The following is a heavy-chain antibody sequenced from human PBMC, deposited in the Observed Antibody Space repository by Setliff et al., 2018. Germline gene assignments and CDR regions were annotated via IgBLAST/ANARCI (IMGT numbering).Heavy chain of an antibody. CDR1: GYTFTSYG. D-gene: IGHD3-22*01. Sequence: ALVKVSCKASGYTFTSYGISWVRQAPGQGLEWVGWISAYNGNTNYAQKLQGRVTMTTDTSTSTAYMELRSLRSDDTAVYYCARDKATYYDSSGYYFTSSMDVWGQGTTVTVSS. CDR3: ARDKATYYDSSGYYFTSSMDV. V-gene: IGHV1-18*01. CDR2: ISAYNGNT. J-gene: IGHJ6*02.